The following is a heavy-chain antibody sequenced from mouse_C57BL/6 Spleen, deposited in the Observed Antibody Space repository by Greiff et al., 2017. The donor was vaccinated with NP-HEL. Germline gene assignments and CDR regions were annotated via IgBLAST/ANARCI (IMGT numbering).Heavy chain of an antibody. V-gene: IGHV1-63*01. CDR1: GYTFTNYW. J-gene: IGHJ2*01. CDR3: ARGVGRYYFDY. CDR2: IYPGGGYT. Sequence: QVQLQQSGAELVRPGTSVKMSCKASGYTFTNYWIGWAKQRPGHGLEWIGDIYPGGGYTNYNEKFKGKAKLTADKSSSTAYMQFSSLTSEDSAIYYCARGVGRYYFDYWGQGTTLTVSS. D-gene: IGHD1-1*01.